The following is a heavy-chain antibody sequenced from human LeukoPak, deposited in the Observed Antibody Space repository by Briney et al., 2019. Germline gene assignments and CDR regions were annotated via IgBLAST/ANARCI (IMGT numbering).Heavy chain of an antibody. Sequence: SVQVSCQACGYTLTGYYMHWVRPAPGQGLEWMGWIYPYSGGTHYAQKFQGRVTKTRDTSISPAYLELSRLRSDDTAVYYCGRGGITMVRGVLYYYYMDVWGKGTTVTISS. J-gene: IGHJ6*03. D-gene: IGHD3-10*01. CDR1: GYTLTGYY. V-gene: IGHV1-2*02. CDR3: GRGGITMVRGVLYYYYMDV. CDR2: IYPYSGGT.